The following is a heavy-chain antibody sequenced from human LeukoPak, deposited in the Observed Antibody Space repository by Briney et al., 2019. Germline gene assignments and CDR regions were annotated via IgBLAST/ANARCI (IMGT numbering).Heavy chain of an antibody. J-gene: IGHJ4*02. D-gene: IGHD3-3*01. CDR1: GFTFTSYA. CDR2: ISASGSST. CDR3: AKGAQYDFWTGYTLEYFDV. V-gene: IGHV3-23*01. Sequence: PGGSLRLSCAASGFTFTSYAMNWVRQAPGKGLEWVSFISASGSSTHYADSVKGRFTISRDNSNNTLYLQINSLRAEDTPAYYCAKGAQYDFWTGYTLEYFDVWGKGTLVTVSS.